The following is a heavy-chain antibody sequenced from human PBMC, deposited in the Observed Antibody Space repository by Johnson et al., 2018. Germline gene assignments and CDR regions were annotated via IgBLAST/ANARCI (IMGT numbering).Heavy chain of an antibody. D-gene: IGHD6-19*01. CDR3: AKDQFMSVAVSGSFDI. J-gene: IGHJ3*02. Sequence: VQLVETGGGVVPPGRSLRLSWAASGFSFSTYGMHWVRQATGKGLEGVAIISYDGSKQYYADTVKGRCTISRDNSKDTLYLQMNSLGPEDTAVYYCAKDQFMSVAVSGSFDIWGQGTMVTVSS. V-gene: IGHV3-30*18. CDR1: GFSFSTYG. CDR2: ISYDGSKQ.